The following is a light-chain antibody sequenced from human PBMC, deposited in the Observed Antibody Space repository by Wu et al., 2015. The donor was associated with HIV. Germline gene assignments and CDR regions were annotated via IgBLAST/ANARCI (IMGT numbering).Light chain of an antibody. J-gene: IGKJ1*01. Sequence: EIVLTQSPGRLSLSPGGRATLPCRASQIVSRSYLAWYQQKPGQAPRLLIYGASTRATGIPQRFSGSGSGTEFTLTISRLEPEDSAVYYCQHYGSSPRTFGQGTKVEIK. CDR1: QIVSRSY. CDR3: QHYGSSPRT. V-gene: IGKV3-20*01. CDR2: GAS.